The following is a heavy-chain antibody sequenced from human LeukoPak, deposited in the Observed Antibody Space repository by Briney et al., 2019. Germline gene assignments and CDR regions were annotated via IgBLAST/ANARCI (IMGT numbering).Heavy chain of an antibody. CDR2: INPSGGST. J-gene: IGHJ1*01. V-gene: IGHV1-46*01. CDR1: GYTFTSYY. Sequence: GASVTVSCTASGYTFTSYYMHWVRQAPGQGLEWMGIINPSGGSTSYAQKFQGRVTMTRDTSTSTVYMELSSLRSEDTAVYYCARVIQLPNEYFQHWGQGTLVTVSS. D-gene: IGHD2-2*01. CDR3: ARVIQLPNEYFQH.